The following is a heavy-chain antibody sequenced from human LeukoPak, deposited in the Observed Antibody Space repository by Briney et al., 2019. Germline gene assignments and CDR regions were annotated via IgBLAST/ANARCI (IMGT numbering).Heavy chain of an antibody. CDR2: IKSKTDGGTT. D-gene: IGHD1-7*01. Sequence: PGGSLRLSCAASGFTFGDAWMSWIRQAPGKGLEWVGRIKSKTDGGTTDYAAPVKGRFTISRDDSKNTLYLQMNSLKTEDTAVYYCTTFITGTTAGAFDIWGQGTMVTVSS. J-gene: IGHJ3*02. CDR1: GFTFGDAW. CDR3: TTFITGTTAGAFDI. V-gene: IGHV3-15*01.